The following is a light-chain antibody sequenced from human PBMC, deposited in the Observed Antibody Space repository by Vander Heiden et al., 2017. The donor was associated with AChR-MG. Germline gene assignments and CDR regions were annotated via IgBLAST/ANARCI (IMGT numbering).Light chain of an antibody. CDR1: SSNSGVGYD. CDR3: QSYDSTLSGLYV. CDR2: GNS. Sequence: QSVLTQPPSVSGAPGQRVTLSSTCTSSNSGVGYDVHCYQQLQGPAPTLLIYGNSNRPSGVPDRFPGSKSGTSASLAITVFQAEDEADYYCQSYDSTLSGLYVFGTGTKVTVL. J-gene: IGLJ1*01. V-gene: IGLV1-40*01.